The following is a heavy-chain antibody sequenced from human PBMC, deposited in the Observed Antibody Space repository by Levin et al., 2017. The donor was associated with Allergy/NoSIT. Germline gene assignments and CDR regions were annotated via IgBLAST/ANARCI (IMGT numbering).Heavy chain of an antibody. CDR1: GFTFSSYW. V-gene: IGHV3-7*04. CDR3: AREVPSYYYDSSGYYGY. CDR2: IKQDGSEK. D-gene: IGHD3-22*01. J-gene: IGHJ4*02. Sequence: GESLKISCAASGFTFSSYWMSWVRQAPGKGLEWVANIKQDGSEKYYVDSVKGRFTISRDNAKNSLYLQMNSLRAEDTAVYYCAREVPSYYYDSSGYYGYWGQGTLVTVSS.